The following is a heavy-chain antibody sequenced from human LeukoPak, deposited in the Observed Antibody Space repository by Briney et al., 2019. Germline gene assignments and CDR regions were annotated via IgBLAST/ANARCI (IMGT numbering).Heavy chain of an antibody. CDR1: GFSISTYV. V-gene: IGHV3-23*01. CDR2: IGTSGAA. Sequence: GGSLRLSCAASGFSISTYVMRWVRQAPGEGLEWVTTIGTSGAAYYAESVKGRFTISRDNSKNTLYLQMNSLRADDTATYYCAKGIGYQFDYWGQGTLVTVSS. J-gene: IGHJ4*02. D-gene: IGHD3-22*01. CDR3: AKGIGYQFDY.